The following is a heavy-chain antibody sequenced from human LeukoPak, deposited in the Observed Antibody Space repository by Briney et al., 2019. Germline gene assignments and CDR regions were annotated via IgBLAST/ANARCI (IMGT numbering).Heavy chain of an antibody. CDR3: ARDDWQWLELDY. V-gene: IGHV1-18*01. CDR1: GYTFTRYG. D-gene: IGHD6-19*01. Sequence: ASVKVSCKASGYTFTRYGISWVRQAPGQGLEWMGWISAYNGNTNYAQKLQGRVTMTTDTSTSTAYMELRSLRSDDTAVYYCARDDWQWLELDYWGQGTLVTVSS. J-gene: IGHJ4*02. CDR2: ISAYNGNT.